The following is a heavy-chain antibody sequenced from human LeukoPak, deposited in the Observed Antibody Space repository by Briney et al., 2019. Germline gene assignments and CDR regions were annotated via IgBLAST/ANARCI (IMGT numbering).Heavy chain of an antibody. CDR2: INPSGGST. CDR3: ARHQYYDSRGSHYYSYYYMDV. J-gene: IGHJ6*03. CDR1: GYTFTSYY. V-gene: IGHV1-46*01. D-gene: IGHD3-22*01. Sequence: ASVKVSCKASGYTFTSYYMHWVRQAPGQGLEWMGIINPSGGSTSYAQKFQGRVTMTRDTSTSTVYMELGSLRSEDTAVYYCARHQYYDSRGSHYYSYYYMDVWGKGTTVTVSS.